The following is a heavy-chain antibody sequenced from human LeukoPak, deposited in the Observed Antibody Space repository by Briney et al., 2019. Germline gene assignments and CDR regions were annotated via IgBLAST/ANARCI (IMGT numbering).Heavy chain of an antibody. V-gene: IGHV3-30*03. J-gene: IGHJ5*02. CDR3: ARDWGSYSNYYNWFDP. D-gene: IGHD4-4*01. Sequence: GGSLRLSCAASGFTFSSYSMNWVRQAPGKGLEWVAVISYDGSNKYYADSVKGRFTISRDNSKNTLYLQMNSLRAEDTAVYYCARDWGSYSNYYNWFDPWGQGTLVTVSS. CDR2: ISYDGSNK. CDR1: GFTFSSYS.